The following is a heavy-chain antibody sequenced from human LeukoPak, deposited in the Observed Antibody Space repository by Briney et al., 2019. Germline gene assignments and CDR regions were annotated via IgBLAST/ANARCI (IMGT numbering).Heavy chain of an antibody. CDR1: GGSISSYY. CDR2: IYTSGST. J-gene: IGHJ6*03. D-gene: IGHD2-15*01. CDR3: ARGKATPNYYYYYMDV. Sequence: SETLSLTCTVSGGSISSYYWSWIRQPAGKGLEWIGRIYTSGSTNYNPSLKSRVTMSVDTSKNQFSLKLSSVTAADTAVYYCARGKATPNYYYYYMDVWGKGTTVTVSS. V-gene: IGHV4-4*07.